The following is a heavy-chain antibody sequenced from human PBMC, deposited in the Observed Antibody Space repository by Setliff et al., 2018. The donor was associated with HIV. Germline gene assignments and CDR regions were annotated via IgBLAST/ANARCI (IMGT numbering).Heavy chain of an antibody. CDR1: GGSFSGYY. CDR3: ARLTTTYYYDSSAYYHPV. CDR2: INHSGST. Sequence: SETLSLTCAVYGGSFSGYYWSWIRQPPGKGLEWIGEINHSGSTNYNPSLKSRVATSVDTSKNQFSLKLSSVTAADTAVFYCARLTTTYYYDSSAYYHPVWGQGTLVTVSS. D-gene: IGHD3-22*01. J-gene: IGHJ4*02. V-gene: IGHV4-34*01.